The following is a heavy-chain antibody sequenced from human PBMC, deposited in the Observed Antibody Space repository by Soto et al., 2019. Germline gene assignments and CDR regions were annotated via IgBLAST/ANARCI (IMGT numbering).Heavy chain of an antibody. Sequence: GGSLRLSCAASGFTFSDYYMSWIRQAPGKGLEWVSYISSSSSYTNYADSVKGRFTISRDNAKNSLYLQMNSLRAEDTAVYYCARDLYPSITMVRGVVLWGQGTTVTVSS. CDR2: ISSSSSYT. CDR3: ARDLYPSITMVRGVVL. D-gene: IGHD3-10*01. V-gene: IGHV3-11*06. CDR1: GFTFSDYY. J-gene: IGHJ6*02.